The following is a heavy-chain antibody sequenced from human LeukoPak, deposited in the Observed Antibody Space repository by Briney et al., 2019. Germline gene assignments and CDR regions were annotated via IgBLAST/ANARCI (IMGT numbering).Heavy chain of an antibody. D-gene: IGHD2-21*02. J-gene: IGHJ6*02. V-gene: IGHV3-73*01. CDR2: IRSKANSYAT. CDR1: GFTFSGSA. Sequence: GGSLKLSCAASGFTFSGSAMHWVRQASGKGLEWVGRIRSKANSYATAYAASVKGRFTISRDDSKTPAYLQLTSMKTDDTAVYYCPSPAYDSYCRGDCYSPPYGMAVSGQGSTVTVPS. CDR3: PSPAYDSYCRGDCYSPPYGMAV.